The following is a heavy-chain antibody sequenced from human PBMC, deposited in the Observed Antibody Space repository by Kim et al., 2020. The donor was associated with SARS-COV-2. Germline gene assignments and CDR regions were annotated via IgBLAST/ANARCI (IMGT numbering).Heavy chain of an antibody. CDR1: GFTFSSYA. CDR2: ISYDGSNK. CDR3: ARDFRSVRFYGGNSGYFDY. D-gene: IGHD3-3*01. V-gene: IGHV3-30-3*01. Sequence: GGSLRLSCAASGFTFSSYAMHWVRQAPGKGLEWVAVISYDGSNKYYADSVKGRFTISRDNSKNTLYLQMNSLRAEDTAVYYCARDFRSVRFYGGNSGYFDYWGQGTLVTVSS. J-gene: IGHJ4*02.